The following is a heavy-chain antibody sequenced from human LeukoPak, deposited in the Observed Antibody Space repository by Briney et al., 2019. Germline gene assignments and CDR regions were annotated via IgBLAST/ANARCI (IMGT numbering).Heavy chain of an antibody. CDR3: ASAIQGN. CDR2: IRYDGINK. J-gene: IGHJ4*02. CDR1: GSTFSSYG. Sequence: PGGSLRLSCAASGSTFSSYGMHWVRQAPGKGLEWVAFIRYDGINKYYADSVKGRFTISRDNSKKTLYLKMNSLRAEDTAVYYCASAIQGNWGQGTLVTVSS. V-gene: IGHV3-30*02.